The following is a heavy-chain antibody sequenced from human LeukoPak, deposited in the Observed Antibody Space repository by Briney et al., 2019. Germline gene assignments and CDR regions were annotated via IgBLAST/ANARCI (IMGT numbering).Heavy chain of an antibody. Sequence: RGESLKISCEVSGHRFTNHWIGWVRQMPGKGLEWMGIINLGDSDTKYSPSFQGKVTISRDKSTSTAYLQWRSLKASDTAMYYCARRPYSRSPNWFDPWGQGTLVTVSS. CDR2: INLGDSDT. CDR3: ARRPYSRSPNWFDP. D-gene: IGHD1-26*01. J-gene: IGHJ5*02. CDR1: GHRFTNHW. V-gene: IGHV5-51*01.